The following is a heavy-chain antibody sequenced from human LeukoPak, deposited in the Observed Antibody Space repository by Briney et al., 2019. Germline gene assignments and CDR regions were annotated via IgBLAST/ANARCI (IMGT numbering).Heavy chain of an antibody. V-gene: IGHV3-30*18. Sequence: GGSLRLSCAASGFTFSSYGMHWVRQAPGKGLEWVAVISYDGSNKYYADSVKGRFTISRDNSKNTLYLQMNSLRAEDTAVYYCAKKRYKYFDYWGQGTLVTVSS. CDR2: ISYDGSNK. CDR1: GFTFSSYG. D-gene: IGHD1-14*01. J-gene: IGHJ4*02. CDR3: AKKRYKYFDY.